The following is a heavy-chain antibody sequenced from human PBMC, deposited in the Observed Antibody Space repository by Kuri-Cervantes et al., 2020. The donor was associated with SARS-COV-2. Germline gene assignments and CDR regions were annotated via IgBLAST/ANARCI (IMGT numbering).Heavy chain of an antibody. J-gene: IGHJ5*02. CDR2: IVVGSGNT. CDR3: APFYDRSINNWSDP. Sequence: SVKVSCKASGSTFSGSAIQWVRQARGQRLEWIGWIVVGSGNTDYAREFQERVTITRDMSTTTVYMELSGLRSDDTAMYYCAPFYDRSINNWSDPWGQGTQVTVSS. D-gene: IGHD3-3*01. V-gene: IGHV1-58*02. CDR1: GSTFSGSA.